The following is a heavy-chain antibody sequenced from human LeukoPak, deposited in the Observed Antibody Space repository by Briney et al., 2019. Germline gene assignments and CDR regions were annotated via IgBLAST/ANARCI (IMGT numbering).Heavy chain of an antibody. J-gene: IGHJ6*03. CDR3: ARDQGGYYGSGRYYYYYMDV. Sequence: SETLSLTCAVSGGSISSSNWWSWVRQPPGQGLEWIGEIYHSGSTNYNPSLKSRVTISVDKSKNQFSLKLSSVTAADTAVYYCARDQGGYYGSGRYYYYYMDVWGKGTTVTVSS. V-gene: IGHV4-4*02. D-gene: IGHD3-10*01. CDR2: IYHSGST. CDR1: GGSISSSNW.